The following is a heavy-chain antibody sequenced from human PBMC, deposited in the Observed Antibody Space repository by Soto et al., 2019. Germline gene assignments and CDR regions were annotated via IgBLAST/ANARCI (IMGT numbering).Heavy chain of an antibody. D-gene: IGHD4-17*01. CDR2: IYYSGST. J-gene: IGHJ6*02. Sequence: SETLSLTCTVSGGSISSGGYYWSWIRQHPGKGLEWIGYIYYSGSTYYNPSLKSRVTISVDTSKNQFSLKLSSVTAADTAVYYCARDPGPDYGDYYYYYGMDVWGQGTTVTVSS. CDR1: GGSISSGGYY. CDR3: ARDPGPDYGDYYYYYGMDV. V-gene: IGHV4-31*03.